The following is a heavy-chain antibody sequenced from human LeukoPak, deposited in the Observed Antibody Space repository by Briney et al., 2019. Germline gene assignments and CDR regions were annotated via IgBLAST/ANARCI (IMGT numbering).Heavy chain of an antibody. Sequence: SETLSLTCTVSGGSISSYYWSWIRQPPGKGLEWIGSIYHSGSTYYNSSLKSRVTISVDNSRNQFSLNLNSVTAADTAVYYCASHVTVTGTRGFDNWGQGTLVTVSS. CDR1: GGSISSYY. CDR2: IYHSGST. V-gene: IGHV4-59*08. D-gene: IGHD1/OR15-1a*01. J-gene: IGHJ4*02. CDR3: ASHVTVTGTRGFDN.